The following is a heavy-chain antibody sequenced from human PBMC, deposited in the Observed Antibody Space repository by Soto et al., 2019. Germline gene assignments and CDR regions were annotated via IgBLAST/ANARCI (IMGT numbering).Heavy chain of an antibody. V-gene: IGHV3-30-3*01. Sequence: GESLTISCAASGFTFSSYAMHWVRQAPGKGLEWVAVISYDGSNKYYADSVKGRFTISRDNSKNTLYLQMNSLRAEDTAVYYCARPPWPSQFGTSLGYGGGMDVWGQGTTVTVSS. D-gene: IGHD2-15*01. CDR2: ISYDGSNK. CDR1: GFTFSSYA. CDR3: ARPPWPSQFGTSLGYGGGMDV. J-gene: IGHJ6*02.